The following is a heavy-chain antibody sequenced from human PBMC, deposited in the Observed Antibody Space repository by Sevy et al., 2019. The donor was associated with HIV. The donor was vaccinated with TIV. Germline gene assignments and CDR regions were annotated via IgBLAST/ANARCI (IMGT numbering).Heavy chain of an antibody. CDR3: AKGGGYCSGGSCYSWYYYYYMDV. D-gene: IGHD2-15*01. CDR2: ISYDGSNK. J-gene: IGHJ6*03. Sequence: GGSLRLSCAASGFTFSSYGMHWVRQAPGKGLEWVAVISYDGSNKYYADSVKGRFTISRGNSKNTLYLQMNSLRAEDTAVYYCAKGGGYCSGGSCYSWYYYYYMDVWGKGTTVTVSS. CDR1: GFTFSSYG. V-gene: IGHV3-30*18.